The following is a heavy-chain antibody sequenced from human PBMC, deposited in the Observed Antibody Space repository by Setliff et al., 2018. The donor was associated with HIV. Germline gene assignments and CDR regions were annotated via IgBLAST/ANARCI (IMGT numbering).Heavy chain of an antibody. CDR1: GFIFTNAW. CDR2: IKSKPDGGTT. J-gene: IGHJ4*02. V-gene: IGHV3-15*01. Sequence: GGSLRLSCETSGFIFTNAWMSWVRQSPRKGLEWLARIKSKPDGGTTSYAAPVKGRFTISRDDSRSTLYLQMNSLITEDTALYYCTKGPGKGSFMDHWGQGTLVTVSS. D-gene: IGHD6-13*01. CDR3: TKGPGKGSFMDH.